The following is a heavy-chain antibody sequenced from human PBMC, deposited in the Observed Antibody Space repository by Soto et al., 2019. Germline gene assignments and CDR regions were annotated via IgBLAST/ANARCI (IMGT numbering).Heavy chain of an antibody. CDR1: GFTFSSYP. Sequence: QVQLVESGGGVVQPGRSLRLSCAAPGFTFSSYPMHWVRQAPGKGLEWVAVISYDGSNKYYVDSVKGRFTISRDNSKNTLYLQMNSLIPEDTTVYYCARDSATVADYYYAMDVWGQGTTVTVSS. CDR3: ARDSATVADYYYAMDV. J-gene: IGHJ6*02. CDR2: ISYDGSNK. V-gene: IGHV3-30-3*01. D-gene: IGHD4-17*01.